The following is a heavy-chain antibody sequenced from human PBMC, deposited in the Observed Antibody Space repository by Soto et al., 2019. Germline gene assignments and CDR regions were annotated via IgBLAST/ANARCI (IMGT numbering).Heavy chain of an antibody. Sequence: GSLRLSCAASGFTFSNYWMSWVRQAPGKGLEWMANIKYDGSEKYYVDSVKGRLTISRDNAKNSLFLQMNSLRAEDTAVYYCASSPHKDSRPDYWGQGTLVTVSS. D-gene: IGHD3-22*01. V-gene: IGHV3-7*03. CDR2: IKYDGSEK. J-gene: IGHJ4*02. CDR3: ASSPHKDSRPDY. CDR1: GFTFSNYW.